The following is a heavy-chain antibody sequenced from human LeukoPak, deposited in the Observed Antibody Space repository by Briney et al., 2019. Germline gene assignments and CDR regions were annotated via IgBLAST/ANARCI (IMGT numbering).Heavy chain of an antibody. D-gene: IGHD5-18*01. CDR3: ARQAISGYSYGLSGYYYMDV. CDR1: GVSSSGYY. CDR2: INHSGSP. J-gene: IGHJ6*03. V-gene: IGHV4-34*01. Sequence: TPSETLSLTCAVYGVSSSGYYWSWIRQPPGKGLEWIGEINHSGSPNYNPSLKSRVTISGDTSKNQFSLKLSSVTAADTAVYYCARQAISGYSYGLSGYYYMDVWGKGTTVTISS.